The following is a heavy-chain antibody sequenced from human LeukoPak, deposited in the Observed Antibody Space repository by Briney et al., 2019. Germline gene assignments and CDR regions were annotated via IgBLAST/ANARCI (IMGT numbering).Heavy chain of an antibody. CDR2: IRSKVYGGTP. CDR1: GFTVSSNY. Sequence: GGSLRLSCAASGFTVSSNYMGWVRQAPGKGLEWVGFIRSKVYGGTPEYAASVKGRFTISRDDSKGIAYLQMNSLKTEDTAVYYCTRDQTPYYWGQGTLVTVSS. V-gene: IGHV3-49*04. CDR3: TRDQTPYY. J-gene: IGHJ4*02.